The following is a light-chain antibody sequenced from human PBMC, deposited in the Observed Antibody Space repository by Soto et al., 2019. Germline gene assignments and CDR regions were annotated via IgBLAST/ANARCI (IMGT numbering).Light chain of an antibody. CDR3: QVWDSTTDHGV. CDR2: DDS. V-gene: IGLV3-21*02. J-gene: IGLJ1*01. CDR1: NIGSKS. Sequence: SYELTQPPSVSVAPGQTARITCGGINIGSKSVHWYHQKPGQAPVLVVSDDSDRPSGIPERFSGSNSGNTATLTISRVEAADEADYYCQVWDSTTDHGVFGPGTKLTVL.